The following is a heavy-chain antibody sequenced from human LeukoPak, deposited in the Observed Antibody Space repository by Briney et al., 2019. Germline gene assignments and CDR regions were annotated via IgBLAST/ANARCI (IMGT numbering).Heavy chain of an antibody. CDR2: INPNNGGT. J-gene: IGHJ4*02. D-gene: IGHD2-21*01. CDR3: ARDSTMVRPDAGATYIDY. V-gene: IGHV1-2*02. CDR1: GYTFTAYY. Sequence: GDSVKVSCKSSGYTFTAYYIHWVRQAPGQGLEWMGWINPNNGGTDYAQDFQGRVAVTRDTSISTTYIELRRLRSDDTALYYCARDSTMVRPDAGATYIDYWGQGTLVTVSS.